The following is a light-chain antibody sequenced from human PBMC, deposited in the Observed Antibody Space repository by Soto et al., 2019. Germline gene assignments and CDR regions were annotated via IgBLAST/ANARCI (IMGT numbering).Light chain of an antibody. V-gene: IGKV3-20*01. CDR3: QQYGGSPWT. CDR1: QSIANDY. Sequence: EVALTQSPGTLSLSPGARATLSCRASQSIANDYLTWYQQKPGQAPRVLIYDASTRAAGIPDRFSGSGSGTDFTLTISTLEPEDSAVYYCQQYGGSPWTFGQGTKVEI. J-gene: IGKJ1*01. CDR2: DAS.